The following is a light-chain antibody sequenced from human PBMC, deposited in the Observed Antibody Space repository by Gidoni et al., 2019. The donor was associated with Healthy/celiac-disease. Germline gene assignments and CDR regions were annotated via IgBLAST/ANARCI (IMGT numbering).Light chain of an antibody. CDR2: DAS. CDR3: QQRSNWPPYT. CDR1: QSVSSH. Sequence: ELVLTQSPATLSLSPGERATLSCRASQSVSSHLAWYHQKPGQAPRLLIYDASNRATGIPARFSGSGSGTDFTLTISSLEPEDFAVYYCQQRSNWPPYTFGQGTKLEIK. V-gene: IGKV3-11*01. J-gene: IGKJ2*01.